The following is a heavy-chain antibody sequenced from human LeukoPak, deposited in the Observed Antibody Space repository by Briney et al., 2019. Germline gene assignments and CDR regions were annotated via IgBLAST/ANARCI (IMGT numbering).Heavy chain of an antibody. D-gene: IGHD1-26*01. J-gene: IGHJ4*02. CDR1: GYRFTSYW. CDR2: IYPGDSDT. CDR3: ARRSSSGSYFSAVDY. Sequence: GESLKISCTGSGYRFTSYWIGWVRQMPGKGLEWMGIIYPGDSDTRYSPSFQGQVTISADKSISTAYLQWSSLKASDTAMYYCARRSSSGSYFSAVDYWGQGTLVTVSS. V-gene: IGHV5-51*01.